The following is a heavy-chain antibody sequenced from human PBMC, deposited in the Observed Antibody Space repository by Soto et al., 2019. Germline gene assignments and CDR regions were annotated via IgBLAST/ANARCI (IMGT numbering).Heavy chain of an antibody. CDR3: AREGPAPYYYYGMDV. CDR2: INAGNGNT. CDR1: GYTFTSYA. Sequence: ASVKVSCKASGYTFTSYAMHWVRQAPGQRLEWMGWINAGNGNTKYSQKFQGRVTITRDTSTSTAYMELRSLRSDYTAVYYCAREGPAPYYYYGMDVWGQGSTVTVSS. V-gene: IGHV1-3*01. J-gene: IGHJ6*02.